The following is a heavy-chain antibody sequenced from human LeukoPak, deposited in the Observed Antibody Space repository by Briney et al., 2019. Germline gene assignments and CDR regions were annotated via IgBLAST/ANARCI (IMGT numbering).Heavy chain of an antibody. Sequence: PSETLSLTCTVSGGSISSSSYYWGWIRQPPGKGLEWIGYIYYSGSTNYNPSLKSRVTISVDTSKNQFSLKLSSVTAADTAVYYCARRSVGSGWFDAFDIWGQGTMVTVSS. V-gene: IGHV4-61*05. CDR3: ARRSVGSGWFDAFDI. D-gene: IGHD6-19*01. J-gene: IGHJ3*02. CDR1: GGSISSSSYY. CDR2: IYYSGST.